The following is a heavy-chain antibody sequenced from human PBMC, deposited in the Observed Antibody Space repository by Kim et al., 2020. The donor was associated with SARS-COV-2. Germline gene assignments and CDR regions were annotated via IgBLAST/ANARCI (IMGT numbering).Heavy chain of an antibody. J-gene: IGHJ4*02. CDR3: ARDWNWGIDV. Sequence: GGSLRLSCAASGFTFTTYNMNWVRQAPGKGLEWISYISVTDAIYYADSVKGRFTISRDYAKNSLDLQMNNLRDEDTAVYYCARDWNWGIDVWGQGTLVTVSS. CDR2: ISVTDAI. CDR1: GFTFTTYN. D-gene: IGHD7-27*01. V-gene: IGHV3-48*02.